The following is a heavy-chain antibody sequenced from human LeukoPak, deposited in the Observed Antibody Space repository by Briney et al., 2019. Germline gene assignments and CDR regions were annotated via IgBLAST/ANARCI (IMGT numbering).Heavy chain of an antibody. CDR1: GGTFSSYA. V-gene: IGHV1-69*05. CDR2: IIPIFGTA. J-gene: IGHJ4*02. D-gene: IGHD3-10*01. CDR3: ARAPMVRGVNKYYFDY. Sequence: SVKVSCKASGGTFSSYAISWVRQAPGQGLEWMGGIIPIFGTANYAQKFQGRVTITTDESTSTAYMELSSLRSEDTAVYYCARAPMVRGVNKYYFDYWGQGTLVTVSS.